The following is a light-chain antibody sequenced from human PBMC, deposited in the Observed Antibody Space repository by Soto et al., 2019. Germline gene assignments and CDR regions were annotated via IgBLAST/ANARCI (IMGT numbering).Light chain of an antibody. CDR1: QGINNY. J-gene: IGKJ4*01. Sequence: DIQMTQSPSAMSASVGDRVTITCRASQGINNYLVWFQQKPGRVPKRLISGASRLQPGVPSRFSGSGFGTEFTLTISRLKPEDFENYYCLHHYTFPLAFGGGTKVDIK. CDR3: LHHYTFPLA. V-gene: IGKV1-17*03. CDR2: GAS.